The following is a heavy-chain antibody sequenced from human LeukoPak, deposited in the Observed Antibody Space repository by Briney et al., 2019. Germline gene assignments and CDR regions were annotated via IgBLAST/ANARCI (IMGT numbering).Heavy chain of an antibody. J-gene: IGHJ4*02. CDR1: GFIFSNYG. V-gene: IGHV3-30*02. Sequence: PGGSLRLSCTTSGFIFSNYGMHWVRQAPGKGLGWVAFIRHDGSNKYYADSVKGRCTISRDNSKKTVYLQMNSLRTEDTAVYYCAKDRWLQGYFDYWGQGTLVTVSS. D-gene: IGHD5-24*01. CDR2: IRHDGSNK. CDR3: AKDRWLQGYFDY.